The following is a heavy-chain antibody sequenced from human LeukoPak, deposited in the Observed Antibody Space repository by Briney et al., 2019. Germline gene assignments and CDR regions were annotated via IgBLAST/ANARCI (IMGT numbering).Heavy chain of an antibody. CDR1: GYTFTGYY. D-gene: IGHD3-22*01. CDR3: ATYYSDTSARD. J-gene: IGHJ4*02. V-gene: IGHV1-2*02. CDR2: INPNSGGT. Sequence: ASVKVSCKASGYTFTGYYMHWVRQAPGQGLEWMGWINPNSGGTNYAPKFQGRVTMTRDTSISTAYMELSGLTSDDTAVYFCATYYSDTSARDWGQGTLVTVSS.